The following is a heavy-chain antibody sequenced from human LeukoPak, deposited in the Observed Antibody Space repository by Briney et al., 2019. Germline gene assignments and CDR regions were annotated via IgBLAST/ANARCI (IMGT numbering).Heavy chain of an antibody. D-gene: IGHD3-22*01. CDR2: ISYDGSNK. CDR1: GFTFSSYA. J-gene: IGHJ4*02. Sequence: PGRSLTLSCAASGFTFSSYAMHWVRQAPGKGLEWVAVISYDGSNKYYADSVKGRFTISRDNSKKTLYLQMNSLRAEDTAVYYCARSMIVVVTAAFDYWGQGTLVTVSS. CDR3: ARSMIVVVTAAFDY. V-gene: IGHV3-30-3*01.